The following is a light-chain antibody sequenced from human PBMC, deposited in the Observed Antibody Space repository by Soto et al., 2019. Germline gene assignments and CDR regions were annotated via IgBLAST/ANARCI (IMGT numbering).Light chain of an antibody. CDR2: DAY. Sequence: EFVLTQSPGTLSLSPGERATLSCRASQTVRNNYLAWYQQKPGQAPRLLIYDAYKRATGIPARFSGSGSGTDFTLTIRSLEPEDFAFYYCKQRDSWPLTFGGGTKVDIK. V-gene: IGKV3-11*01. CDR3: KQRDSWPLT. J-gene: IGKJ4*01. CDR1: QTVRNNY.